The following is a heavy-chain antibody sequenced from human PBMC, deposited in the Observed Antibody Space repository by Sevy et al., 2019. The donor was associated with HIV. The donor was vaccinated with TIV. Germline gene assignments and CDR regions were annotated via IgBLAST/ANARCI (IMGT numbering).Heavy chain of an antibody. V-gene: IGHV3-53*01. CDR1: GLTVISNF. Sequence: GGFLRLSCATSGLTVISNFLNWVRQAPGKGLEWVAVIYPDGSTYYAYSVRGRFTISRDIAKKTVYLQMNSLRAEDTALYYCATLYSGYAFDVWGQGTMVTVSS. CDR3: ATLYSGYAFDV. D-gene: IGHD2-8*01. CDR2: IYPDGST. J-gene: IGHJ3*01.